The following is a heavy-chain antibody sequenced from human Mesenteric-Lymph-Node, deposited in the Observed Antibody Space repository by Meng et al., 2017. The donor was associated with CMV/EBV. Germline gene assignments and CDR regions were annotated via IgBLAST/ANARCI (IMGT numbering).Heavy chain of an antibody. CDR3: ARVSAATPWC. V-gene: IGHV4-39*07. J-gene: IGHJ4*02. CDR2: INHSGST. CDR1: GGSISSGSDF. Sequence: SETLSLTCTVSGGSISSGSDFWGWIRQPPGKGLEWIGEINHSGSTNYNPSLKSRVTISVDTSKNQFSLKLSSVTAADTAVYYCARVSAATPWCWGQGTLVTVSS. D-gene: IGHD6-13*01.